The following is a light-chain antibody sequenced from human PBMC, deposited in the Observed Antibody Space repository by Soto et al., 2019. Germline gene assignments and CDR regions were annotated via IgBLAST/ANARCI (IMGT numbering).Light chain of an antibody. CDR3: QQYGSSPLT. J-gene: IGKJ4*01. CDR2: GAS. V-gene: IGKV3-20*01. CDR1: QSVSSNY. Sequence: EIVLTQSPGTLSLSPGESATLSCRASQSVSSNYLAWYKQKPGQAPRVLIFGASNRATGIRPRFSGRGSGTDFTLTISRLEPEDFAVYYWQQYGSSPLTFGGGTKVDI.